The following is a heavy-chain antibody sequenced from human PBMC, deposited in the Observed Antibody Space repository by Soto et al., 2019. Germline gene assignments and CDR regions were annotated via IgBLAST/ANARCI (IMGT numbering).Heavy chain of an antibody. CDR1: GGTFSSYT. Sequence: GASVKVSCKASGGTFSSYTISWVRQAPGQGLEWMGRIIPILGIANYAQKFQGRVTMTRDTSTSTVYMELRSLRSEDTAIYYCVREGNCGADCYSTYYFDYWGLGTLVTVSS. V-gene: IGHV1-69*04. J-gene: IGHJ4*02. CDR3: VREGNCGADCYSTYYFDY. CDR2: IIPILGIA. D-gene: IGHD2-21*02.